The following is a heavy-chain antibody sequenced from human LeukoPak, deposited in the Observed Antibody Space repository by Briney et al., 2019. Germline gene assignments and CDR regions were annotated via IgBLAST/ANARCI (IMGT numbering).Heavy chain of an antibody. J-gene: IGHJ3*02. V-gene: IGHV3-30*12. Sequence: GRSLRLSCAASGFTFSSYGMHWVRQAPGKGLEWVAVISYDGSNKYYADSVKGRFTISRDNSKNTLYLQMNSLSAEDTAVYYCARGQGYTDAFDIWGQGTMVTVSS. CDR3: ARGQGYTDAFDI. D-gene: IGHD2-15*01. CDR2: ISYDGSNK. CDR1: GFTFSSYG.